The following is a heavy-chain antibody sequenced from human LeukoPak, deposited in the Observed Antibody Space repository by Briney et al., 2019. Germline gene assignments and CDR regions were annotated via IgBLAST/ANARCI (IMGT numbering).Heavy chain of an antibody. CDR3: AKDPTRGYCSSTSCYGGDV. J-gene: IGHJ6*04. Sequence: PGGSLRLSCAASGFTFSSYAMSWVRQAPGKGLEWVSAISGSGGSTYYADSVKGRFTISRDNSKNTLYLQMNSLRAVDTAVYYCAKDPTRGYCSSTSCYGGDVWGKGTTVTVSS. CDR1: GFTFSSYA. CDR2: ISGSGGST. D-gene: IGHD2-2*01. V-gene: IGHV3-23*01.